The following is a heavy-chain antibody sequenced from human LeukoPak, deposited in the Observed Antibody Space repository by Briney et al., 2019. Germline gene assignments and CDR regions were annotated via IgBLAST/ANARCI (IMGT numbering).Heavy chain of an antibody. J-gene: IGHJ4*02. CDR3: ARVGICGGDPLSLDY. Sequence: PSETLSLTCTVSGGSISSHYWSWIRQPPGRGLEWIGYIYYSGSTNYNPSLKSRVTISVDTSKNQFSLKLSSVTAADTAVYYCARVGICGGDPLSLDYWGQGTLVTVSS. CDR1: GGSISSHY. CDR2: IYYSGST. V-gene: IGHV4-59*11. D-gene: IGHD2-21*02.